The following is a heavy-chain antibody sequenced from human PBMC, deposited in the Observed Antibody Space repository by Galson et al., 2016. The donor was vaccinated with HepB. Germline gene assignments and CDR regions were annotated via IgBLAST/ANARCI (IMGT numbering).Heavy chain of an antibody. Sequence: SVKVSCKASGYTFINTYIHWVRQAPGQGLEWLGIINPSGGSTVYAQRFQGRVTVTRDTSTSTVYMELSSLRSEDTAVYYCAREIGALRDSSGYWYGYFDYWGQGTLVTVSS. CDR3: AREIGALRDSSGYWYGYFDY. J-gene: IGHJ4*02. CDR2: INPSGGST. V-gene: IGHV1-46*01. D-gene: IGHD3-22*01. CDR1: GYTFINTY.